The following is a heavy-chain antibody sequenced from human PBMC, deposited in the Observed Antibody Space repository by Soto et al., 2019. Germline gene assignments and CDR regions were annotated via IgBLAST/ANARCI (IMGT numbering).Heavy chain of an antibody. CDR3: AREGTYKNYYYYGMDV. J-gene: IGHJ6*02. CDR2: ISYSGST. V-gene: IGHV4-59*01. D-gene: IGHD1-1*01. Sequence: SETLSLTCTVSGGSISSYYWNWIRQPPGKGLEWIGYISYSGSTNYNPSLKSRVTISVDTSKNQFSLKLSSVTAADTAVYYCAREGTYKNYYYYGMDVWGQGTTVTVS. CDR1: GGSISSYY.